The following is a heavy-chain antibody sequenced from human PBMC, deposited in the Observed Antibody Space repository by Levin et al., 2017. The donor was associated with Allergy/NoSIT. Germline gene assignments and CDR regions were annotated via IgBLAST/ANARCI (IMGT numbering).Heavy chain of an antibody. CDR1: GFTFSSYA. Sequence: GGSLRLSCAASGFTFSSYAMSWVRQAPGKGLEWVSAISGSGGSTYYADSVKGRFTISRDNSKNTLYLQMNSLRAEDTAVYYCARELRPDYYYYYGMDVWGQGTTVTVSS. D-gene: IGHD1-7*01. J-gene: IGHJ6*02. V-gene: IGHV3-23*01. CDR2: ISGSGGST. CDR3: ARELRPDYYYYYGMDV.